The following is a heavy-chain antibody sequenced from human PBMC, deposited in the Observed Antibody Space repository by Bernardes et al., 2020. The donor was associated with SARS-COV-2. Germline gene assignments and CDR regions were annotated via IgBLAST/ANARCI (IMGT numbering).Heavy chain of an antibody. V-gene: IGHV3-30*03. Sequence: VGSLCLSCAASGFTFSDYGMHWVRQAPGRGLEWVAVISNDGGDKNQADSVKGRFTASRDNSKNTLYLQMNNLRVEDTAIYYCTRGFQVFGATYFDFCGQGTLVTVSS. CDR1: GFTFSDYG. D-gene: IGHD3-10*01. CDR2: ISNDGGDK. CDR3: TRGFQVFGATYFDF. J-gene: IGHJ4*02.